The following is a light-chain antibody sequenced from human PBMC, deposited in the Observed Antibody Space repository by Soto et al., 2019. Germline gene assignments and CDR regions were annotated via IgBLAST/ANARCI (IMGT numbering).Light chain of an antibody. CDR3: QQYDSFPWT. V-gene: IGKV1-5*01. CDR1: QDISKW. Sequence: DIRMTQSPSTLSASVGDRVAITCRASQDISKWLAWYQQKPGKPPKLLIYDASGLDSGVPSRFSGSGYGTEFTLTISGLQPEDFATFYCQQYDSFPWTFGPGTKVDIK. J-gene: IGKJ1*01. CDR2: DAS.